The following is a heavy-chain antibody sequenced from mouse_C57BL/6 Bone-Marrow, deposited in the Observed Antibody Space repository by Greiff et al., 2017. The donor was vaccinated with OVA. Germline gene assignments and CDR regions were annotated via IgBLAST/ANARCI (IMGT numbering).Heavy chain of an antibody. Sequence: VQLKQSGPELVKPGASVKISCKASGYTFTDYYMNWVKQSHGKSLEWIGDINPNNGGTSYNQKFKGKATLTVDKSSSTAYMELRSLTSEDSAVYYCARGDYDVWYFDVWGTGTTVTVSS. CDR3: ARGDYDVWYFDV. V-gene: IGHV1-26*01. CDR1: GYTFTDYY. CDR2: INPNNGGT. D-gene: IGHD2-4*01. J-gene: IGHJ1*03.